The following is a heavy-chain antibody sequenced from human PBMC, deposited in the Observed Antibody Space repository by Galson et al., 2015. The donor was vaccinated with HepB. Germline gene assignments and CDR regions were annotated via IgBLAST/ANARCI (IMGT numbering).Heavy chain of an antibody. CDR2: ISYDGSNK. V-gene: IGHV3-30-3*01. CDR3: ARDEGYSSSWGYAFDI. D-gene: IGHD6-13*01. J-gene: IGHJ3*02. Sequence: SLRLSCAASGFTSSSYAMHWVCQAPGKGLEWVAVISYDGSNKYYADSVKGRFTISRDNSKNTLYLQMNSLRAEDTAVYYCARDEGYSSSWGYAFDIWGQGTMVTVSS. CDR1: GFTSSSYA.